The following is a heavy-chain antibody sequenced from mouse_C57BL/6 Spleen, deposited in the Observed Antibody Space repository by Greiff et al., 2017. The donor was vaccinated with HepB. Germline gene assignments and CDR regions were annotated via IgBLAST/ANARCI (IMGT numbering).Heavy chain of an antibody. J-gene: IGHJ2*01. CDR1: GYSFTGYY. Sequence: EVQLQQSGPELVKPGASVKISCKASGYSFTGYYMNWVKQSPEKSLEWIGEINPSTGGTTYNQKFKAKATLTVDKSSSTAYMQLKSLTSADSAVYYCARRGYYSNYVWYFDYWGQGTTLTVSS. CDR2: INPSTGGT. V-gene: IGHV1-42*01. D-gene: IGHD2-5*01. CDR3: ARRGYYSNYVWYFDY.